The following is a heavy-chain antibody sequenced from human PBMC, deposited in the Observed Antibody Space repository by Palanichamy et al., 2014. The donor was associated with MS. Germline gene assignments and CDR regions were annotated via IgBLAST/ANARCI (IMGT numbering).Heavy chain of an antibody. CDR1: GGSISSSSYY. CDR3: ARQDIVVVPAAMGRWFDP. Sequence: QLQLQESGPGLVKPSETLSLTCTVSGGSISSSSYYWGWIRQPPGKGPEWIGSIYYSGSTYYNPSLKSRVTISVDTSKNQFSLKLSSVTAADTAVYYCARQDIVVVPAAMGRWFDPWGQGTLVAVSS. D-gene: IGHD2-2*01. J-gene: IGHJ5*02. CDR2: IYYSGST. V-gene: IGHV4-39*01.